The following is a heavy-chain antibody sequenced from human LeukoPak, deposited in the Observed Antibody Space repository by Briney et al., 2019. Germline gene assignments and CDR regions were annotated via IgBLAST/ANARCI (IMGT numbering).Heavy chain of an antibody. CDR1: GFTFSSYG. Sequence: PGGSRRFSCAAPGFTFSSYGMNWVRKAPGKGLEWVAVIWYDGSNKYYADSVKGRFTISRDNSKSTLYLQMNSLRAEDTAVYYCARNGGGFDYWGQGTLVTVSS. CDR3: ARNGGGFDY. CDR2: IWYDGSNK. J-gene: IGHJ4*02. D-gene: IGHD4-23*01. V-gene: IGHV3-33*01.